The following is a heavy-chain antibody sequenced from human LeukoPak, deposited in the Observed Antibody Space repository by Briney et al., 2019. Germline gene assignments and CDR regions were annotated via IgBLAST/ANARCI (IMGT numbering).Heavy chain of an antibody. CDR2: ISSSGSTI. V-gene: IGHV3-48*03. J-gene: IGHJ4*02. CDR3: ASYSGWISYFDY. D-gene: IGHD6-19*01. CDR1: GFTFSSYE. Sequence: GGSLRLSCAASGFTFSSYEMNWVRQAQGKGLEWVSYISSSGSTIYYADSVKGRFTISRDNAKNSLYLQMNSLRAEDTAVYYCASYSGWISYFDYWGQGTLVTVSS.